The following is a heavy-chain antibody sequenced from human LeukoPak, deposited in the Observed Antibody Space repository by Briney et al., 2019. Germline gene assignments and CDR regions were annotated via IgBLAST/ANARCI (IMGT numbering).Heavy chain of an antibody. Sequence: PGGSLRLSRAASGFTVSSNDMSWVRQAPGKGLEWVSVIYSGGSTYYADSVKGRFTISRHNSKNTLYLQMNSLRTDDTAVYYCARERGNGPYLNWGFRGDWYVDLWGRGTLVTVSS. D-gene: IGHD7-27*01. CDR3: ARERGNGPYLNWGFRGDWYVDL. J-gene: IGHJ2*01. V-gene: IGHV3-53*04. CDR1: GFTVSSND. CDR2: IYSGGST.